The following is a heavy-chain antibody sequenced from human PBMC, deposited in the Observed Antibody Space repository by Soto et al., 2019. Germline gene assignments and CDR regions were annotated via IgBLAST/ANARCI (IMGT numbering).Heavy chain of an antibody. CDR3: ALALGPTTGLDY. Sequence: QVQLQESGPGLVKPSQTLSLTCSVSGSSTVSHYHWTWIRPPPGKGLEWMGYIFNSGTTFYNPYLTSRLSISMAKSGNHFALELRSGNAADPAVYYCALALGPTTGLDYWGQGTLVTVAS. CDR2: IFNSGTT. V-gene: IGHV4-31*02. D-gene: IGHD1-26*01. CDR1: GSSTVSHYH. J-gene: IGHJ4*02.